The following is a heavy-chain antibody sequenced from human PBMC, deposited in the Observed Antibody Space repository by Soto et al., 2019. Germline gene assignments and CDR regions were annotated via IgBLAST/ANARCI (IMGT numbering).Heavy chain of an antibody. CDR3: ARDPELTIFGVAYYYYGMDV. J-gene: IGHJ6*02. V-gene: IGHV1-18*01. D-gene: IGHD3-3*01. CDR2: ISAYNGNT. Sequence: QVQLVQSGAEVKKPGASVKVSCKASGYTFTSYGISWVRQAPGQGLEWMGWISAYNGNTNYAQKLQGRVTMTTDTSTSTAYMELRSLRSDDTAVYYCARDPELTIFGVAYYYYGMDVWGQGTTITVSS. CDR1: GYTFTSYG.